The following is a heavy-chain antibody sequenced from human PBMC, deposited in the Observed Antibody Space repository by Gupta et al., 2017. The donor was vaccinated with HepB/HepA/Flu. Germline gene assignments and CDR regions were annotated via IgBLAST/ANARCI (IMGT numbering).Heavy chain of an antibody. CDR3: ASQGYSSGWLPYKAFDS. D-gene: IGHD6-19*01. CDR1: GFTFSSYR. CDR2: IQQDGSEK. J-gene: IGHJ4*02. Sequence: EVQLVASGGGLVQPGGSLRRSCAASGFTFSSYRMSWVRQAQGKGLEWVANIQQDGSEKYYVDSVKGRFTISRDNAKNSLYLQMDSLRADDTAVYYCASQGYSSGWLPYKAFDSWGQGTLVTVSS. V-gene: IGHV3-7*01.